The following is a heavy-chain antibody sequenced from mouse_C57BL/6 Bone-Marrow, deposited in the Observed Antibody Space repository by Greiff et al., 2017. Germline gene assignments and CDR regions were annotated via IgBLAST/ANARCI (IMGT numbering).Heavy chain of an antibody. D-gene: IGHD1-1*01. Sequence: EVKLMASGGGLVKPGGSLKLSCAASGFTFSSYAMSWVRQTPEKRLEWVATISDGGSYTYYPDNVKGRFTISRDNAKNNLYLQMSHLKSEDTAMYYCARDPIYYYGSSYGGFAYWGQGTLVTVSA. J-gene: IGHJ3*01. CDR1: GFTFSSYA. V-gene: IGHV5-4*01. CDR2: ISDGGSYT. CDR3: ARDPIYYYGSSYGGFAY.